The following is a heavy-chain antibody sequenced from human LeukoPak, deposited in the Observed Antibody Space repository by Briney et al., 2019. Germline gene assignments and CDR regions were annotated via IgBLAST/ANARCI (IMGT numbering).Heavy chain of an antibody. CDR1: GFTFSTYW. V-gene: IGHV3-7*01. CDR3: ASPYGGNSIADY. D-gene: IGHD4-23*01. J-gene: IGHJ4*02. Sequence: GGSLRLSCAASGFTFSTYWMSWVRQAPGKRLEWVANIKQDGSEKYYVDSVKGRFTISRDNAKNSLYLQMNSLRAEDTAVYYCASPYGGNSIADYWGQGTLVTVSS. CDR2: IKQDGSEK.